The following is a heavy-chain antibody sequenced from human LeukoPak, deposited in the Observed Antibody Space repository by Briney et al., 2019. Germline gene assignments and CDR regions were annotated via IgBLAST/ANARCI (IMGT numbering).Heavy chain of an antibody. J-gene: IGHJ4*02. CDR3: ARGGSGSYSKSTRFDY. D-gene: IGHD1-26*01. Sequence: GEFLKISCKGSGFSFTSYWIGWVRQMPGKGLEWMGIIYPDDSDTRYSPSFQGQVTISADKSISTAYLQWSSLKASDTAIYYCARGGSGSYSKSTRFDYWGQGTLVTVSS. CDR1: GFSFTSYW. CDR2: IYPDDSDT. V-gene: IGHV5-51*01.